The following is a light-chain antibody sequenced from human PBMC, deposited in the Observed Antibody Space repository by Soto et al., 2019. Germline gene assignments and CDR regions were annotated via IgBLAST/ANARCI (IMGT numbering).Light chain of an antibody. Sequence: QYALTQPASVSGSPGQSITISCTGTSSDVGGYNYVSWYQQHPGKAPKVMIYDVSNRPSGISNRFSGSKSGNTASLTISWLQAEDEADYYCSSYTSSSTLVFGTGTKLTVL. J-gene: IGLJ1*01. CDR3: SSYTSSSTLV. CDR2: DVS. CDR1: SSDVGGYNY. V-gene: IGLV2-14*03.